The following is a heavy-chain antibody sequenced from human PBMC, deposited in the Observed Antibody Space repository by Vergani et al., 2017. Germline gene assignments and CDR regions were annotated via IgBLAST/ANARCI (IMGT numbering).Heavy chain of an antibody. CDR3: ARDSGEPYGGYDSYFDY. V-gene: IGHV1-2*02. CDR2: INPNSGTT. CDR1: GYTFTGYY. J-gene: IGHJ4*02. Sequence: QVQLVQSGAEVQKPGASVTVSCKASGYTFTGYYIHWVRQAPGQGLEWMGWINPNSGTTNYAQSFQGRVTMTRDTSISTAYMELSSLISDDTAVYYWARDSGEPYGGYDSYFDYWGQGTLVTVSS. D-gene: IGHD5-12*01.